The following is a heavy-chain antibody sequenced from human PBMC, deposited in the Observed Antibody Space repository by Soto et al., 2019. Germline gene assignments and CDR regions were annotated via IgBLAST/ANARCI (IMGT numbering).Heavy chain of an antibody. Sequence: SETLSLTCAVYGGSFSGYYWSWIRQPPGKGLEWIGEINHSGSTNYNPSLKSRVTISVDTSKNQFSLKLSSVTAADTAVYYCARARARGFDYWGQGTLVTVSS. CDR1: GGSFSGYY. D-gene: IGHD1-26*01. V-gene: IGHV4-34*01. CDR2: INHSGST. CDR3: ARARARGFDY. J-gene: IGHJ4*02.